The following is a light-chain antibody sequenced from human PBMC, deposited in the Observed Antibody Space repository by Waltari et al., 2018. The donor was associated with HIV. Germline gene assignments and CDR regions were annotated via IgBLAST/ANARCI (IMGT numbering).Light chain of an antibody. CDR2: EVS. J-gene: IGLJ3*02. Sequence: QSALTQPPSASGSPGQSVTISCTGTSTDVGGYNYVSWYQQHPGKAPKFIIYEVSKRPSGVPDRSSGSKSGNTASLTVSGLQAEDEADYYCSSYAGSNWVFGGGTKLTVL. CDR3: SSYAGSNWV. V-gene: IGLV2-8*01. CDR1: STDVGGYNY.